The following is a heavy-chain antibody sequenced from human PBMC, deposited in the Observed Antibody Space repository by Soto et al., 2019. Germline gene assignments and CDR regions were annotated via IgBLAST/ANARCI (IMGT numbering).Heavy chain of an antibody. J-gene: IGHJ3*02. D-gene: IGHD2-21*01. CDR1: DGSISSGYYY. V-gene: IGHV4-30-4*01. Sequence: PSGTLSLTCTVSDGSISSGYYYWSWIRQPPGKGLEWIGYIYYSGSTYYNPSLKSRVTISVDTSKNQFSLKLSSVTAADTAVYYCAREKRGIPDAFDIWGQGTMVTVSS. CDR3: AREKRGIPDAFDI. CDR2: IYYSGST.